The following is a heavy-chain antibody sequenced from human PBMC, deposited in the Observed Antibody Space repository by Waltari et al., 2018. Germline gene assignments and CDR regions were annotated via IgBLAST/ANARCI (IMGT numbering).Heavy chain of an antibody. J-gene: IGHJ4*02. CDR3: AKHDYGDYNFAY. CDR2: IYYSGST. Sequence: QLQLQESGPGLVKPSETLSLTCTVPGGSLSSSSYYWGWIRQPPGKGLEWIGSIYYSGSTYYNPSLKSRVTISVDTSKNQFSLKLSSVTAADTAVYYCAKHDYGDYNFAYWGQGTLVTVSS. D-gene: IGHD4-17*01. CDR1: GGSLSSSSYY. V-gene: IGHV4-39*01.